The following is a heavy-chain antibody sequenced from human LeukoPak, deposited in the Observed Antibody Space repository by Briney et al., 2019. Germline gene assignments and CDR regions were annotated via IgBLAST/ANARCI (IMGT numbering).Heavy chain of an antibody. CDR2: ISSSSSYI. Sequence: GGSPRLSCAASGFTFSSYSMNWVRQAPGKGPEWVSSISSSSSYIYYADSVKGRFTISRDNAKNSLYLQMNSLRAEDTAVYYCARDPYSSSSGAGDYWGQGTLVTVSS. V-gene: IGHV3-21*01. CDR1: GFTFSSYS. D-gene: IGHD6-6*01. CDR3: ARDPYSSSSGAGDY. J-gene: IGHJ4*02.